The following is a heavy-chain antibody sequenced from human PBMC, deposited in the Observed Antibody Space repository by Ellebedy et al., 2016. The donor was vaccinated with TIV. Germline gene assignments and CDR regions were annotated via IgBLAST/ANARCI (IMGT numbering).Heavy chain of an antibody. Sequence: PGGSLRLSCAASGFTFSSYGMHWVRQAPGKGLEWVAFIRYDGSNKYYADSVKGRFTISRDNSKNTLYLQMNSLRAEDTAVYYCAKDLSPYYDSSGKDYWGQGTLVTVSS. J-gene: IGHJ4*02. V-gene: IGHV3-30*02. CDR3: AKDLSPYYDSSGKDY. CDR1: GFTFSSYG. CDR2: IRYDGSNK. D-gene: IGHD3-22*01.